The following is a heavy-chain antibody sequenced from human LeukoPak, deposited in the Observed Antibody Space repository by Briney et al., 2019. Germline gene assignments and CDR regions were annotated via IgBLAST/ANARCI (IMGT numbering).Heavy chain of an antibody. Sequence: ASVKVSCKASGGTFSSYAISWVRQAPGQGLEWMGGIIPIFGTANYAQKFQGRVTITADESTSTAYMELRSLRSDDTAVYYCARGPWELHFDYWGQGTLVTVSS. CDR1: GGTFSSYA. CDR2: IIPIFGTA. CDR3: ARGPWELHFDY. V-gene: IGHV1-69*13. D-gene: IGHD1-26*01. J-gene: IGHJ4*02.